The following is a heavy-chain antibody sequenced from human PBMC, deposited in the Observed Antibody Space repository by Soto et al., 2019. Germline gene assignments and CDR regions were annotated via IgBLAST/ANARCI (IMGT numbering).Heavy chain of an antibody. Sequence: QVQLQESGPGLVKPSGTLSLTCAVSGGSISSSNWWSWVRQPPGKGLEWIGEIYHSGNTNYNPSLKSRFTMSVDKSKNQFSLKLSSVTAADTAVYYCARAKYGSGAGMDVWGQGTTVTVSS. V-gene: IGHV4-4*02. CDR3: ARAKYGSGAGMDV. CDR1: GGSISSSNW. J-gene: IGHJ6*02. D-gene: IGHD3-10*01. CDR2: IYHSGNT.